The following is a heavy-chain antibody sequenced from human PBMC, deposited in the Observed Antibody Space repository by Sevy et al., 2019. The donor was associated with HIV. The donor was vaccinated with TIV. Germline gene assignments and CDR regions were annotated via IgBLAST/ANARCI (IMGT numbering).Heavy chain of an antibody. CDR3: TTDLSLGSGSFDAFDI. V-gene: IGHV3-15*01. CDR1: GFTFSNAW. J-gene: IGHJ3*02. CDR2: IKSKTDGGTT. D-gene: IGHD3-10*01. Sequence: GGSLGLSCAASGFTFSNAWMSWVRQAPGKGLEWVGRIKSKTDGGTTDYAAPVKGRFTISRDDSKNTLYLQMNSLKTEDTAVYYCTTDLSLGSGSFDAFDIWGQGTMVTVSS.